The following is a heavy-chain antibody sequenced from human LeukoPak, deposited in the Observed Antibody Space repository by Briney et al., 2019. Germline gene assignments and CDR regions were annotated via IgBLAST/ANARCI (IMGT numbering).Heavy chain of an antibody. Sequence: SSETLSLTCTVSGGSISSGSSYWGWIRQPPGKGLEWIGSIYYSGSTYYNPSLKSRVTISVDTSKNQFSLKLSSVTAADTAVYYCARLPYYYGSGPRYAFDIWGQGTIVTVSS. D-gene: IGHD3-10*01. J-gene: IGHJ3*02. CDR1: GGSISSGSSY. V-gene: IGHV4-39*01. CDR3: ARLPYYYGSGPRYAFDI. CDR2: IYYSGST.